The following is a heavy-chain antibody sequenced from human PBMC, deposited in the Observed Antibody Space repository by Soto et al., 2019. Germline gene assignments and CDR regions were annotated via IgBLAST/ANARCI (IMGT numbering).Heavy chain of an antibody. CDR2: IYYSGST. J-gene: IGHJ4*02. CDR1: GGSISSSSYY. D-gene: IGHD3-10*01. Sequence: SETLSLTCTVAGGSISSSSYYLSWIRQHPGKGLEWIGSIYYSGSTYYNLSLKSRVTISVDTSKNQFSLRLTSVTAADTAVYSCARLMAYYGSGSFFDYWGQGTLVTVSS. V-gene: IGHV4-39*01. CDR3: ARLMAYYGSGSFFDY.